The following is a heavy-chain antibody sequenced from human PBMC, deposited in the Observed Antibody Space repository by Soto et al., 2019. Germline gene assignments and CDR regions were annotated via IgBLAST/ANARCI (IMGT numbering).Heavy chain of an antibody. J-gene: IGHJ6*02. CDR3: ARPRSGSYYYGMDV. V-gene: IGHV1-46*01. CDR1: GHTFISYY. CDR2: INPSGGNT. Sequence: ASVKVSCKASGHTFISYYIHWVRQAPGQGLEWMGIINPSGGNTGYAQKFQGRVTMTRNTSIITAYMELSSLRSEDTAVYYCARPRSGSYYYGMDVWGQGTAVTVSS. D-gene: IGHD3-3*01.